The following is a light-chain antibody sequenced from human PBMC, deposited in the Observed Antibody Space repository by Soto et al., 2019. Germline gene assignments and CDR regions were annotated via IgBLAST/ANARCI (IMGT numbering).Light chain of an antibody. CDR3: QHSHSTPLT. J-gene: IGKJ4*01. CDR1: QGISSH. CDR2: AAS. Sequence: DIQMTQSTSSLSASVGDRVTITCRASQGISSHLNWYQQKPGRAPKLLIYAASSLQSGVPSRFSGSGSGTDFTLTISSLQPEDFATYSCQHSHSTPLTFGGVANVDIK. V-gene: IGKV1-39*01.